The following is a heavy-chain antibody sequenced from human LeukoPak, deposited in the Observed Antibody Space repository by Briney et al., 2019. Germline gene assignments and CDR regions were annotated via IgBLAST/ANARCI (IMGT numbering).Heavy chain of an antibody. V-gene: IGHV3-30-3*01. Sequence: GRSLRLSCAASGFTFSSYAMHWVRQAPGKGLERVAVISYDGSNKYYADSVKGRFTISRDNSKNTLYLQMNSLRAEDTAVYYCARTTRKVDYWGQGTLVTVSS. CDR3: ARTTRKVDY. J-gene: IGHJ4*02. CDR1: GFTFSSYA. CDR2: ISYDGSNK. D-gene: IGHD1-14*01.